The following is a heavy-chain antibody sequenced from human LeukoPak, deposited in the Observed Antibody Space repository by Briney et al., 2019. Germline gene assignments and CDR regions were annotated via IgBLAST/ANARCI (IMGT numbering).Heavy chain of an antibody. V-gene: IGHV6-1*01. J-gene: IGHJ4*02. CDR3: TRDVGTSGWYPFHY. CDR1: GGSVSSNNGA. CDR2: TYYRSKWYD. D-gene: IGHD6-19*01. Sequence: SQTLSLTCAISGGSVSSNNGAWNWIRESPSRGRDWRGRTYYRSKWYDDYAQYMQGRILISPDPSQNPFSLQLHSVTPQDTAVYYCTRDVGTSGWYPFHYWGQGTLVTVSS.